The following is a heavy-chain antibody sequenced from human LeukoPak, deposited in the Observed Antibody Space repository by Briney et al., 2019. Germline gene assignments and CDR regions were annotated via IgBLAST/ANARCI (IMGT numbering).Heavy chain of an antibody. J-gene: IGHJ5*02. Sequence: GGSLRLSCAASGFTFSSYPMHWVRQAPGKGLEWVAVMSFDGSNEFYADSVKGRFTIFRDNFKNTLYLQMNSLRPDDTAVYYCVRASVVAATHWFDPWGQGTLVTVSS. CDR3: VRASVVAATHWFDP. D-gene: IGHD2-15*01. CDR2: MSFDGSNE. V-gene: IGHV3-30-3*01. CDR1: GFTFSSYP.